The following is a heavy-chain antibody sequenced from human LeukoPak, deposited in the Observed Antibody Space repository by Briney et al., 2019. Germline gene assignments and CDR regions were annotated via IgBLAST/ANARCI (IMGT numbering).Heavy chain of an antibody. CDR3: ARPVVAATPDAFDI. J-gene: IGHJ3*02. Sequence: GGSLRLSCAASGFTFSDYYMIWIRQAPGKGLEWVSYISRSGSTIYYTDSVKGRFTISRDNSKNTLYLQMNSLRAEDTAVYYCARPVVAATPDAFDIWGQGTMVTVSS. CDR1: GFTFSDYY. CDR2: ISRSGSTI. D-gene: IGHD2-15*01. V-gene: IGHV3-11*04.